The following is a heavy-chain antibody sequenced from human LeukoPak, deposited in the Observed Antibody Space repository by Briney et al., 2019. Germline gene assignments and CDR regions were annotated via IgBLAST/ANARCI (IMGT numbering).Heavy chain of an antibody. Sequence: PGGSLRLSCAASGFTFSSYAMSWVRQAPGKGLEWVSAISGSGGSTYYADSVKGRFTISRDNSKNTLYLQMNSLRAEDTAVYYCAKSPYDYVWGSWYYFDYWGQASLATVSS. D-gene: IGHD3-16*01. CDR3: AKSPYDYVWGSWYYFDY. V-gene: IGHV3-23*01. CDR2: ISGSGGST. CDR1: GFTFSSYA. J-gene: IGHJ4*02.